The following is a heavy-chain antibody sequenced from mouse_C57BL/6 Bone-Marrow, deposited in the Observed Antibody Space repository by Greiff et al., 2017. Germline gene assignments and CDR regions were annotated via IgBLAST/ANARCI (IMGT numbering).Heavy chain of an antibody. CDR3: ARGAGGYYVWFAY. J-gene: IGHJ3*01. CDR2: IDPSDSYT. Sequence: VQLQQPGAELVMPGASVKLSCKASGYTFTSYWMHWVKQRPGQGLEWIGEIDPSDSYTNYNQKFKGKATLTVDKSSSTAYMQLSSLTSEDSAVYYCARGAGGYYVWFAYWGQGTLVTVSA. CDR1: GYTFTSYW. D-gene: IGHD2-3*01. V-gene: IGHV1-69*01.